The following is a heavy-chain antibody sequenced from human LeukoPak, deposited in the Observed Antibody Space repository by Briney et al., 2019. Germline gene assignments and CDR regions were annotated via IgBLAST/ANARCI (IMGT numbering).Heavy chain of an antibody. Sequence: GGSLRLSCAASGFIFSSSWMSWVRQAQGKGLEWVANIKQDGSERNYVDSLKGLFTISRDNAKNSLYLQMNSLRVEATAVYYCARMGSYGPYYYHYMDVWGKGTTVTVSS. CDR2: IKQDGSER. D-gene: IGHD3-16*01. CDR3: ARMGSYGPYYYHYMDV. J-gene: IGHJ6*03. V-gene: IGHV3-7*01. CDR1: GFIFSSSW.